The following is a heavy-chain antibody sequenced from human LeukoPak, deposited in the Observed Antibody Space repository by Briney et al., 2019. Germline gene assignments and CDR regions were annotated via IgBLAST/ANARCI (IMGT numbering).Heavy chain of an antibody. J-gene: IGHJ6*03. CDR2: INPSGGST. CDR3: ARERDVYYYDSSGYRPGDMGV. V-gene: IGHV1-46*01. D-gene: IGHD3-22*01. Sequence: ASVKVSCKASGYTFTSYYMHWVRQAPGQGLEWMGIINPSGGSTSYAQKFQGRVTMTRDMSTSTVYMELSSLRSEDTAVYYCARERDVYYYDSSGYRPGDMGVWGKGTTVTVSS. CDR1: GYTFTSYY.